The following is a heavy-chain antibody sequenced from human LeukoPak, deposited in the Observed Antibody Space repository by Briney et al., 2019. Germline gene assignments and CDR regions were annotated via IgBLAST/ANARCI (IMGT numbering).Heavy chain of an antibody. D-gene: IGHD5-18*01. CDR2: ISSNGGST. J-gene: IGHJ6*03. CDR3: ARDHRGYSYGSEQYHYYYMDV. CDR1: GFTFSSYA. Sequence: GGSLRLSYAASGFTFSSYAMHWVRQAPGKGLEYVSAISSNGGSTYYANSVKGRFTISRDNAKNSLYLQMNSLRAEDTAVYYCARDHRGYSYGSEQYHYYYMDVWGKGTTVTVSS. V-gene: IGHV3-64*01.